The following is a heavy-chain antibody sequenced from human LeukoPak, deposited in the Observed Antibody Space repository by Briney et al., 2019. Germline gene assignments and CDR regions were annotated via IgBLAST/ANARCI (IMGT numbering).Heavy chain of an antibody. D-gene: IGHD3-16*01. V-gene: IGHV3-21*01. Sequence: GGSLRLSCAASGFTFSSYSMNWVRQAPGKGLEWVSFIGSSSSYIYYADSVKGRFTISRDNAKNSLYLQMNSLRAEDTAVFYCARGGGEVDYWGQGTLVTVSS. J-gene: IGHJ4*02. CDR2: IGSSSSYI. CDR1: GFTFSSYS. CDR3: ARGGGEVDY.